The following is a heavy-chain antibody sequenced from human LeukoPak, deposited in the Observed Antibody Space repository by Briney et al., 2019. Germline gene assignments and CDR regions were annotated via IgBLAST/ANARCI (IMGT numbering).Heavy chain of an antibody. CDR1: GYTFTSYD. CDR2: MNPNSGNT. CDR3: ARAPMVRGAYFDY. J-gene: IGHJ4*02. Sequence: ASVKVSCKASGYTFTSYDINWVRQAPGQGLEWMGWMNPNSGNTGYAQKFQGRVTITRNTSISTAYMELSSLRSEDTAVYYCARAPMVRGAYFDYWGQGTLVTVSS. D-gene: IGHD3-10*01. V-gene: IGHV1-8*03.